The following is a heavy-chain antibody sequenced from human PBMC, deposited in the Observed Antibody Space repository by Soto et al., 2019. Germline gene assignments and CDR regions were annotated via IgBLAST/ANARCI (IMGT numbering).Heavy chain of an antibody. J-gene: IGHJ4*01. V-gene: IGHV4-38-2*02. CDR3: ARVHVMVVAGSTFDY. CDR2: IYHGGTT. CDR1: GYSMSSGSY. D-gene: IGHD6-19*01. Sequence: XETLSLTCTVSGYSMSSGSYWAWIRQPPGKGPEWIASIYHGGTTFYNPSLKSRITISVDTSNNQFSLKLTSVTAADTAVYYCARVHVMVVAGSTFDYWGHGTLVTVSS.